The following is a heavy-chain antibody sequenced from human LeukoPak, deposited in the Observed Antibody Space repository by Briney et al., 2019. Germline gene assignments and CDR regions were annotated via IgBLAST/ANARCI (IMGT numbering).Heavy chain of an antibody. J-gene: IGHJ5*02. CDR3: ARGLPVCSSTSCYTVSTNWFDP. CDR1: GGSFSGYY. CDR2: INHSGST. D-gene: IGHD2-2*02. Sequence: PSETLSLTCAVYGGSFSGYYWSWIRQPPGKGLEWIGEINHSGSTNYNPSLKSRVTISVDTTKNQFSLKLSSVTAADTAVYYCARGLPVCSSTSCYTVSTNWFDPWGQGTLVTVSS. V-gene: IGHV4-34*01.